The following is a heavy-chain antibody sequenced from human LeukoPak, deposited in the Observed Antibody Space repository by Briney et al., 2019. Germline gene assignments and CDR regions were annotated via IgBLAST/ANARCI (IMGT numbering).Heavy chain of an antibody. D-gene: IGHD6-19*01. V-gene: IGHV3-43*02. CDR1: GFTFDDYA. CDR2: ISGDGGSK. J-gene: IGHJ4*02. CDR3: AKDIGMGSGWYFDY. Sequence: GGSLRLSCAASGFTFDDYAMHWVRQAPGKGLEWVSLISGDGGSKYYADSVRGRFTIFRDNSKNSLYLQMNSLRTEDTALYYCAKDIGMGSGWYFDYWGQGTLVTVSS.